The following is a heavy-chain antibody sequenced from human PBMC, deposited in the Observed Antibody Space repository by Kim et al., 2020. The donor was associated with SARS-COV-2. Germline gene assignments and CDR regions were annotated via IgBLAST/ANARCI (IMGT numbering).Heavy chain of an antibody. CDR1: GGSISSYY. CDR2: IYYSGGT. CDR3: ASDGYSSGWYPGDGMDV. J-gene: IGHJ6*02. V-gene: IGHV4-59*01. Sequence: SETLSLTCTVSGGSISSYYWSWIRQPPGKGLEWIGYIYYSGGTNYNPSLTSRVTISVDTSKNQFSLKLSSVTAADTAVYYCASDGYSSGWYPGDGMDVWGHGTTFTVSS. D-gene: IGHD6-19*01.